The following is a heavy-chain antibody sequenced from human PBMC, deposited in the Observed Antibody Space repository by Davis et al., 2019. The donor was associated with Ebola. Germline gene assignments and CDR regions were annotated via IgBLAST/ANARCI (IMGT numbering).Heavy chain of an antibody. D-gene: IGHD1-26*01. CDR3: ASTKKVGATNY. CDR1: GFTFSSYW. Sequence: PGGSLRLSCAASGFTFSSYWMSWVRQAPGKGLEWVANIKQDGSEKYYVDSVKGRFTISRDNAKNSLYLQMNSLRAEDTAVYYCASTKKVGATNYWGQGTLVTVSS. V-gene: IGHV3-7*03. J-gene: IGHJ4*02. CDR2: IKQDGSEK.